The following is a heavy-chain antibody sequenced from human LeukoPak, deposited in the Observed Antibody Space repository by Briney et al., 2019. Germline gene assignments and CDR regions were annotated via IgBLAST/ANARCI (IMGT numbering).Heavy chain of an antibody. CDR3: ARDSTDILTGYYETYYYYGMDV. J-gene: IGHJ6*02. CDR1: GYSISSGYY. V-gene: IGHV4-38-2*02. D-gene: IGHD3-9*01. CDR2: IYHSGST. Sequence: SETLSLTCTVSGYSISSGYYWGWIRQPPGKGLEWFGSIYHSGSTYYNPSLKSRVTISVDTSKNQFSLKLSSVTAADTAVYYCARDSTDILTGYYETYYYYGMDVWGQGTTVTVSS.